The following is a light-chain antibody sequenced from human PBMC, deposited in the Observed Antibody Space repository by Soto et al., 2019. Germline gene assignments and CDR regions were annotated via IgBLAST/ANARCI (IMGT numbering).Light chain of an antibody. Sequence: DIQMTQSPSSLSASVGDRVTITCRASQDIRNYLNWYQQKPGKAPKLLIYDASNLETGVPSRFRGSGSGTDFTLTISGLQPEDFATYYCQQSYSTPPWTFGQGTKVDIK. CDR1: QDIRNY. V-gene: IGKV1-39*01. J-gene: IGKJ1*01. CDR3: QQSYSTPPWT. CDR2: DAS.